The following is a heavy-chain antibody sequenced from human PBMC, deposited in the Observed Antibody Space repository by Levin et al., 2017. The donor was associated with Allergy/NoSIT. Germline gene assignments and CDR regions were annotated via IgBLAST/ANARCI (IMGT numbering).Heavy chain of an antibody. D-gene: IGHD2-15*01. CDR3: ARRGPSGRSLDY. CDR2: FYYSGST. CDR1: GGSISSSSYY. Sequence: PSETLSLTCTVSGGSISSSSYYWGWIRQPPGTGLEWIGSFYYSGSTYYNPSLKSRVTISVDTSKNQFSLNLTSVTAADTAVYYCARRGPSGRSLDYWGQGTLVTVSS. J-gene: IGHJ4*02. V-gene: IGHV4-39*01.